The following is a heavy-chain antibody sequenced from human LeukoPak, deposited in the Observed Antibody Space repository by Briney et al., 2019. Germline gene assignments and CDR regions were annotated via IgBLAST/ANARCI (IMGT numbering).Heavy chain of an antibody. CDR3: ARQIYYDRSGYFYFN. J-gene: IGHJ4*02. V-gene: IGHV4-39*01. Sequence: PSETLSLTRTVSGGSISSSGYYWGWIRQPPGKGLECIGIMSYSGSTYYNPSLKSRVTMSVDTSKNHFSLKLSSVTAADTAVYYCARQIYYDRSGYFYFNWGQGTLVTVSS. CDR2: MSYSGST. CDR1: GGSISSSGYY. D-gene: IGHD3-22*01.